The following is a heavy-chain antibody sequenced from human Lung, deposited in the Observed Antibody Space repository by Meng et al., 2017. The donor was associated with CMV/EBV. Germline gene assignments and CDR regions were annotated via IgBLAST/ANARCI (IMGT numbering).Heavy chain of an antibody. V-gene: IGHV1-69*16. D-gene: IGHD4-11*01. CDR2: ILPMPVSA. J-gene: IGHJ5*02. CDR1: TFRTRT. CDR3: ARSVERAGDYSNYGFDP. Sequence: TFRTRTFSWVRHAPGQGLGWMGGILPMPVSAIYSQKFQGRVTITPDASTNTVYMEMTNLSSEDTAVYYCARSVERAGDYSNYGFDPWGHGTLVTVSS.